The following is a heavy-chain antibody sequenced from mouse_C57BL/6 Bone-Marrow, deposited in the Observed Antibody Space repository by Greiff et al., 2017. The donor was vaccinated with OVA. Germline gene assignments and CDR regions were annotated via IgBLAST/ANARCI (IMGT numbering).Heavy chain of an antibody. J-gene: IGHJ1*03. D-gene: IGHD1-1*01. V-gene: IGHV1-39*01. CDR1: GYSFTDYN. CDR3: DYYGSSYGYFDV. CDR2: LNPNYGTT. Sequence: VQLKESGPELVKPGASVKISCKASGYSFTDYNMNWVKQSNGKSLEWIGVLNPNYGTTSYNQKFKGKATLTVDQSSSTAYMQLNSLTSEDSAVDYCDYYGSSYGYFDVWGTGTTVTVSS.